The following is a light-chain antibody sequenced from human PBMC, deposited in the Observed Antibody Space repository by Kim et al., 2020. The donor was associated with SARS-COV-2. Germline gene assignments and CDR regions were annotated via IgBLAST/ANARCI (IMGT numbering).Light chain of an antibody. Sequence: LSAAVGDRVTITCRASQSISSWLAWYQQKPGKAPKLLIYDASSLESGVPSRFSGSGSGTEFTLTISSLQPDDFATYYCQQYNTWTFGQGTKVDIK. CDR3: QQYNTWT. CDR2: DAS. CDR1: QSISSW. J-gene: IGKJ1*01. V-gene: IGKV1-5*01.